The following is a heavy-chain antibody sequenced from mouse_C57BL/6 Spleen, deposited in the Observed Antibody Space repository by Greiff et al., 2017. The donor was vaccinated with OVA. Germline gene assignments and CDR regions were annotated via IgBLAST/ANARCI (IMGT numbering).Heavy chain of an antibody. J-gene: IGHJ2*01. CDR2: IYPRSGNT. D-gene: IGHD2-3*01. Sequence: LQESGAELARPGASVKLSCKASGYTFTSYGISWVKQRTGQGLEWIGEIYPRSGNTYYNEKFKGKATLTADKSSSTAYMELRSLTSEDSAVYFCARSGDGYLYYFDYWGQGTTLTVSS. CDR1: GYTFTSYG. CDR3: ARSGDGYLYYFDY. V-gene: IGHV1-81*01.